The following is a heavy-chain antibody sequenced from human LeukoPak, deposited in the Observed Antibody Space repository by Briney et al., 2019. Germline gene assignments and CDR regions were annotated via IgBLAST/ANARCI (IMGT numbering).Heavy chain of an antibody. J-gene: IGHJ5*02. CDR1: GFTFSSYA. Sequence: GGSLRLSCAASGFTFSSYAMSWVRQAPGKGLEWVSAVSGSGGSTYYADSVKGRFTISRDNSKNTLYLQMNSLRAEDTAVYYCAKDSAGSYYNWFDPWGQGTLVTVSS. D-gene: IGHD1-26*01. CDR2: VSGSGGST. CDR3: AKDSAGSYYNWFDP. V-gene: IGHV3-23*01.